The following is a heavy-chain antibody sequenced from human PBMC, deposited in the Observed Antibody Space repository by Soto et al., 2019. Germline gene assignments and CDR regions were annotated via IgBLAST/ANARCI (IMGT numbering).Heavy chain of an antibody. V-gene: IGHV3-48*03. D-gene: IGHD3-3*01. CDR1: GLTFSSNE. J-gene: IGHJ6*02. CDR2: ISKSGSVI. CDR3: GSVNLRFSYGIDV. Sequence: EGQLVESGGGLVQPGGSLRLSCGASGLTFSSNEMHWVRQAPGKGLEWLAYISKSGSVIYYADSVKGRFTISRDNAKNLLDLQMNSLRAEDTAVYFCGSVNLRFSYGIDVWGQGTTVTVSS.